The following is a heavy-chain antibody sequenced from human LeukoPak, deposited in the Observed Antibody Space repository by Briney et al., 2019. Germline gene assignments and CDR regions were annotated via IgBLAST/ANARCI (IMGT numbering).Heavy chain of an antibody. V-gene: IGHV1-18*01. CDR2: ISAYNGNT. CDR1: GYLFTTYG. CDR3: ARPPNLDYYDSGFDI. Sequence: ASVKVSCKTSGYLFTTYGISWVRQAPGQGLEWMGWISAYNGNTNYAQKLQGRVTMTTDTSTSTAYMELRSLRSDDTAVYYCARPPNLDYYDSGFDIWGQGTMVTVSS. D-gene: IGHD3-22*01. J-gene: IGHJ3*02.